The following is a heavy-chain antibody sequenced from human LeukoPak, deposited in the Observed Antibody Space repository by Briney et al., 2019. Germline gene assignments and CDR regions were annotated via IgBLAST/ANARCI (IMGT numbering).Heavy chain of an antibody. CDR3: AQGGLIVKTQYSAH. Sequence: GGSLRLSCAASGFPFSNCGMHWVRQAPGKGLEWVAYISYDGSNKLYADAVKGRFTISRDNSKNALYLQMNSLRDEDTAIYYCAQGGLIVKTQYSAHWGQGTLVTVSS. D-gene: IGHD2-21*01. CDR1: GFPFSNCG. V-gene: IGHV3-30*02. J-gene: IGHJ4*02. CDR2: ISYDGSNK.